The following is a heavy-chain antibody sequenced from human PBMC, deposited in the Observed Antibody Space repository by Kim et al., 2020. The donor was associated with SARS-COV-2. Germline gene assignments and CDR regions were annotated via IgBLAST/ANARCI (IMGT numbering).Heavy chain of an antibody. J-gene: IGHJ4*02. CDR2: IKSIPDGGTT. D-gene: IGHD3-16*01. Sequence: GGSLRLSCAASGFTFNYAWMSGVRQAPGKGLEWLGRIKSIPDGGTTDYAAPVKGRFTISRDDSKNTLYLQMNSLKTEDTAVYYCTTPGGRPPVWGQGTLVTVSS. CDR1: GFTFNYAW. V-gene: IGHV3-15*01. CDR3: TTPGGRPPV.